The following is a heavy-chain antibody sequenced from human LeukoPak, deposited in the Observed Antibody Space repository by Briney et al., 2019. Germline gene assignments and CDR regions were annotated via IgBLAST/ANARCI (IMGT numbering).Heavy chain of an antibody. CDR2: VYYSGVT. CDR1: GGSTGSDY. Sequence: SETLSLTCSVSGGSTGSDYWSWIRQPPGKGLEWIAYVYYSGVTSYNPSLKSRVAISIDTSKNQFSLNLTSVTAADTAVYYCARCDSSGYYVLDIWGQGTMVTVSS. V-gene: IGHV4-59*08. D-gene: IGHD3-22*01. J-gene: IGHJ3*02. CDR3: ARCDSSGYYVLDI.